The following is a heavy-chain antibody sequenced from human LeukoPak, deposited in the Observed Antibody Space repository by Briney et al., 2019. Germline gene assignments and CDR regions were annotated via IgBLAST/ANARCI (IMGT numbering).Heavy chain of an antibody. CDR2: INHSGST. D-gene: IGHD3-3*01. V-gene: IGHV4-34*01. J-gene: IGHJ6*02. CDR3: ARNNAWYYDFWSGYYTASYYYGMDV. CDR1: GGSFSDYY. Sequence: SETLSLTCAVYGGSFSDYYWSWIRQPPGKGLEWIGEINHSGSTNYNPSLKSRVTISVDTSKNQFSLKLSSVTAADTAVYYCARNNAWYYDFWSGYYTASYYYGMDVWGQGTTVTVSS.